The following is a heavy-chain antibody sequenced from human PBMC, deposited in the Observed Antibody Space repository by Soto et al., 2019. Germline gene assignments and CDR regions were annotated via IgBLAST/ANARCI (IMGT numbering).Heavy chain of an antibody. CDR2: IKHNGAET. V-gene: IGHV3-7*01. Sequence: EVQLVESGGALVQPGGTLRLSCAASGFTFGRHWMSWVRQAPGKGLDWVANIKHNGAETYYAHPVQGRFTIARDNIKSMLYLQKSGLRGDDTAVYSCARVPYDSTGYFNDYWGQGTLVSVSS. J-gene: IGHJ4*02. CDR3: ARVPYDSTGYFNDY. D-gene: IGHD3-22*01. CDR1: GFTFGRHW.